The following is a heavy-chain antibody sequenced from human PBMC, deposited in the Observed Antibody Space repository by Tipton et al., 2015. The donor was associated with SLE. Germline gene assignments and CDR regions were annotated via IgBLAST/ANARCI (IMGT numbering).Heavy chain of an antibody. CDR2: ISAYNGNT. V-gene: IGHV1-18*01. D-gene: IGHD3-22*01. J-gene: IGHJ3*02. Sequence: QSGAEVKKPGASVKVSCKASGYTFTSYGISWVRQAPGQGLEWMGWISAYNGNTNYAQKLQGRVTMTTDTSTSTAYMELRSLRSDDTAVYYCATGSQAGYYDSSGYHGAFDIWGQGTMVTVSS. CDR1: GYTFTSYG. CDR3: ATGSQAGYYDSSGYHGAFDI.